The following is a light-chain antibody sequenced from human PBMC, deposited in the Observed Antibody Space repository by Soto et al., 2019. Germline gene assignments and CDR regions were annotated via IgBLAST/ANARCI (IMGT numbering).Light chain of an antibody. CDR2: GAS. J-gene: IGKJ1*01. V-gene: IGKV3-20*01. CDR1: QSVSSTF. CDR3: QQFDSSVT. Sequence: EIVLTQSPGSLSLSPGERATLSCRASQSVSSTFFAWYQQRPGQAPRLLLYGASSRATGIPERFSGSGSGTDFTLTSSRLEPEDFAVYYCQQFDSSVTVGQGTKVEIK.